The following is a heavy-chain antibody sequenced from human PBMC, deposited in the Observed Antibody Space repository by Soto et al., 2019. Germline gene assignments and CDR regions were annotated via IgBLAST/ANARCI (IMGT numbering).Heavy chain of an antibody. V-gene: IGHV3-23*01. CDR1: GFPYINFA. D-gene: IGHD6-19*01. CDR2: ISGSGTTT. J-gene: IGHJ4*02. CDR3: ARKMGIPVAGSFDF. Sequence: DVQLLESGGDLVQPGGSLRLSCAASGFPYINFAMTWVRQPSGKGLEWVSAISGSGTTTYYADSVKGRCTVSRDNSQNTLYLQMNSLRAEDTAVYYCARKMGIPVAGSFDFWGEGTLVTVSS.